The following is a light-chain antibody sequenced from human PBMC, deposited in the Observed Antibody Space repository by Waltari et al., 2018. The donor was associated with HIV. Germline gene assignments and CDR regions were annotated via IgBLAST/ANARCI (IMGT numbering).Light chain of an antibody. CDR2: YDS. CDR3: QVWDSSSDAYV. CDR1: NIGSKS. J-gene: IGLJ1*01. V-gene: IGLV3-21*04. Sequence: SYVLAQPPSVSVAPGKTARITCGGNNIGSKSVQWYQQKPGQAPVVVIYYDSDRPSGIPERFSGSTSGNTATLTISRVEAGDEADYYCQVWDSSSDAYVFGTGTKVTVL.